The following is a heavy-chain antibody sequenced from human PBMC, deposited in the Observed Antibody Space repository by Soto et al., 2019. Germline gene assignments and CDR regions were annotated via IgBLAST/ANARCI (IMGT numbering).Heavy chain of an antibody. J-gene: IGHJ5*02. CDR3: ARDHGCCSSYSWYDP. CDR2: IAYDGSNK. V-gene: IGHV3-30-3*01. D-gene: IGHD6-6*01. CDR1: KFTFNNYA. Sequence: PGGSLRLSCTASKFTFNNYAMHWVRQAPGKGLEWVAAIAYDGSNKFYADSVKGRFTISRDNSKNMLYLQMNSLRPEDTAVYYCARDHGCCSSYSWYDPWGQGTLVTVSS.